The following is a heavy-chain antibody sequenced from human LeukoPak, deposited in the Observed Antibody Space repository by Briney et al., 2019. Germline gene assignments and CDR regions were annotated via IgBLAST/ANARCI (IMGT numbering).Heavy chain of an antibody. Sequence: ASVKVSCKASGYTFTSYDINWVRQATGQGLGWMGWMNPNSGNTDYAQKFQGRFTITINTSISTAYMELSSLRSEDTAVYYCAKDRCSNGVGCYYYYMDVWGKGTTVTISS. V-gene: IGHV1-8*03. J-gene: IGHJ6*03. CDR3: AKDRCSNGVGCYYYYMDV. D-gene: IGHD2-8*01. CDR2: MNPNSGNT. CDR1: GYTFTSYD.